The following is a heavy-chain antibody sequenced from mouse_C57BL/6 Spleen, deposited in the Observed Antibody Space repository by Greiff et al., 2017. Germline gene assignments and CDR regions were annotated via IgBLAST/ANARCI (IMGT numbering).Heavy chain of an antibody. J-gene: IGHJ2*01. CDR3: AIEGHYDYGGYFDY. CDR1: GYTFTSYW. Sequence: QVQLQQPGAELVKPGASVKVSCKASGYTFTSYWMHWVKQRPGQGLEWIGRIHPSDSDTNYNQKFKGKATLTVDKSSSTAYMQISSLTSEDSAVYYCAIEGHYDYGGYFDYWGQGTTLTVSS. D-gene: IGHD2-4*01. V-gene: IGHV1-74*01. CDR2: IHPSDSDT.